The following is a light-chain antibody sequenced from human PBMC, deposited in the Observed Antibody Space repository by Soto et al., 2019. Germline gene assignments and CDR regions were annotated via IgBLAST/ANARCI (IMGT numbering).Light chain of an antibody. CDR1: QSVSSN. CDR2: GAS. V-gene: IGKV3-15*01. J-gene: IGKJ1*01. CDR3: QQYNNWPPWT. Sequence: EIAMTQSPATLSVSPGERAILSCRASQSVSSNLAWYQLKPGQAPRLLIHGASTRATGVPARFSGSGSGTEFTLTISSLQSEDFAVYYCQQYNNWPPWTFGQGTKVEIK.